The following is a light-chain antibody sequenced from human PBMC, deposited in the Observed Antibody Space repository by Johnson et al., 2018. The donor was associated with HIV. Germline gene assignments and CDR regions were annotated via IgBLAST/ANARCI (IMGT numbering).Light chain of an antibody. Sequence: QSVLTQPPSVSAAPGQKVTISCSGSSSNIGNNYVSWYQQLPGTAPKLLIYENNKRPSGIPDRFSGSKCGTSATLGITGLQTGDEADYYCGTWDSSLSAGVVGTGTKVTVL. CDR3: GTWDSSLSAGV. V-gene: IGLV1-51*02. J-gene: IGLJ1*01. CDR2: ENN. CDR1: SSNIGNNY.